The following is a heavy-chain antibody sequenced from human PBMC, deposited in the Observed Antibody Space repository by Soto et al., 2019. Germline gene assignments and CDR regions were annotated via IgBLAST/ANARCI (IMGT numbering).Heavy chain of an antibody. J-gene: IGHJ4*02. CDR3: ASPYYYGSGSYYNV. D-gene: IGHD3-10*01. CDR2: IYYSGST. CDR1: GGSISSSSYY. Sequence: SETLSLTCTVSGGSISSSSYYWGWIRQPPGKGLEWIGSIYYSGSTYYNPSLKSRVTISVDTPKNQFSLKLSSVTAADTAVYYCASPYYYGSGSYYNVWGQGTLVTVSS. V-gene: IGHV4-39*01.